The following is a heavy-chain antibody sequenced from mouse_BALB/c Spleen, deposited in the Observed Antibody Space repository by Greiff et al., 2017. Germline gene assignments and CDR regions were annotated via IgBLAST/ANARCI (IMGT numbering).Heavy chain of an antibody. CDR2: INPNNGGT. CDR3: ASDGGRRRRIYAMDY. J-gene: IGHJ4*01. D-gene: IGHD2-3*01. Sequence: VQLKESGPELVKPGASVKIPCKASGYTFTDYNMDWVKQSHGKSLEWIGDINPNNGGTIYNQKFKGKATLTVDKSSSTAYMELRSLTSEDTAVYYCASDGGRRRRIYAMDYWGQGTSVTVSS. CDR1: GYTFTDYN. V-gene: IGHV1-18*01.